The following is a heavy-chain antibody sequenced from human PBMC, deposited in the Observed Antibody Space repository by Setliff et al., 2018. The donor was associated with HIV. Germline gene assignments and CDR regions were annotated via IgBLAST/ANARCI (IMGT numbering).Heavy chain of an antibody. CDR1: GYTFTAYY. J-gene: IGHJ3*02. CDR2: INPSSGGT. Sequence: ASVKVSCKASGYTFTAYYLHWVRQAPGQGLEWMGWINPSSGGTKFPQKFQGRVTITRDTSITTAYMELRGLTSDDTAVYYCARDYIHVFDIWGQGTMVTVSS. V-gene: IGHV1-2*02. CDR3: ARDYIHVFDI.